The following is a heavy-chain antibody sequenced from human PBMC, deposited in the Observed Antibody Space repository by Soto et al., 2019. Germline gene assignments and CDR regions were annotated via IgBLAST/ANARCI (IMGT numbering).Heavy chain of an antibody. CDR1: GFTFSSYG. D-gene: IGHD3-9*01. V-gene: IGHV3-30*18. Sequence: PGGSLRLSCAASGFTFSSYGMHWVRQAPGKGLEWVAVISYDGSNKYYADSVKGRFTISRDNSKNTLYLQMNSLRAEDTAVYYCAKDPSRLNYDILTGLDYWGQGTLVTVSS. CDR2: ISYDGSNK. CDR3: AKDPSRLNYDILTGLDY. J-gene: IGHJ4*02.